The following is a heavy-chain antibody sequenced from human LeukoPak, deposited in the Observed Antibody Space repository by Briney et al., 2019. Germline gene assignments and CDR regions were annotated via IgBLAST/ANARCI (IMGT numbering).Heavy chain of an antibody. V-gene: IGHV3-30-3*01. Sequence: PGGSLRLSCAASGFTFRNYVIHWVRQAPGKGLEWVAVTSSDLNVKLYADSVKGRFTISRDNSRSTLYLQMNSLRPEDTAIYYCARDRTGGGYYDSSGYPEYYFDYWGQGTLVTVSS. J-gene: IGHJ4*02. CDR2: TSSDLNVK. CDR3: ARDRTGGGYYDSSGYPEYYFDY. CDR1: GFTFRNYV. D-gene: IGHD3-22*01.